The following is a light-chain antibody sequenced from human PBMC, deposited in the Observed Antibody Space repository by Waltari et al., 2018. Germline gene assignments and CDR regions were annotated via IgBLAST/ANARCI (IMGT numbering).Light chain of an antibody. J-gene: IGKJ2*01. V-gene: IGKV2-24*01. CDR1: QSLWHRDGKTY. CDR3: MQATHSPFT. Sequence: VLTQTPLSSPVTLGQSASISCRSRQSLWHRDGKTYLNWFQQRPGQPPRLLIYRISDRFSGVPDRFSGSGAGTEFTLTISRVEAEDVGVYYCMQATHSPFTFGQGTQLDIK. CDR2: RIS.